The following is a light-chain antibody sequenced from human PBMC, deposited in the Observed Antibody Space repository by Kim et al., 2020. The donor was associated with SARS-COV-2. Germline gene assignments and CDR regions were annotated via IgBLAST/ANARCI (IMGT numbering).Light chain of an antibody. Sequence: QSALTQPASVSGSPGQSITISCTGTSSDVGGYNYVSWYQQHPGKAPKLMIYDVTKWPSGVSNRFSGSKSGNTASLTISGLQAEDEADYYCSSYTSLTTGVFGGGTQLTVL. J-gene: IGLJ3*02. CDR3: SSYTSLTTGV. CDR2: DVT. V-gene: IGLV2-14*03. CDR1: SSDVGGYNY.